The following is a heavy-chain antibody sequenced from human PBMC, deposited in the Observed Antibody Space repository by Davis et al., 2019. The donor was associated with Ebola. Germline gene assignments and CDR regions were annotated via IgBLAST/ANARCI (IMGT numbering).Heavy chain of an antibody. CDR1: GYIFSNYD. CDR3: ARGRTIVAGGLSDDFDY. J-gene: IGHJ4*02. Sequence: ASVKVSCKASGYIFSNYDINWVRQAAGQGLEWVGWMDPHSGDTVYDQKFQGRITMTMNTSIGTAYMELRSLRSDDTAVYYCARGRTIVAGGLSDDFDYWGQGTLVTVSS. CDR2: MDPHSGDT. D-gene: IGHD2-21*01. V-gene: IGHV1-8*01.